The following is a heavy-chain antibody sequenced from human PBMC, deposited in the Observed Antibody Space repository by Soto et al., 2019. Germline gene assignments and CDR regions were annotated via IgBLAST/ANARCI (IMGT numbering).Heavy chain of an antibody. Sequence: SVKVSGKASGGTFIRYPIAWVRQAPGHGLEWMGQIIPIFGTISHAQNFQGRITITADESTSTAYMELSSLRSDDTAVYYCARPRTVAATKGYDYWGQGTLVTVSS. J-gene: IGHJ4*02. V-gene: IGHV1-69*13. CDR2: IIPIFGTI. D-gene: IGHD4-4*01. CDR1: GGTFIRYP. CDR3: ARPRTVAATKGYDY.